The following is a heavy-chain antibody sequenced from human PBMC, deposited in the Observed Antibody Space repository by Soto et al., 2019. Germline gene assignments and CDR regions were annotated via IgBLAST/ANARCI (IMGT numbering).Heavy chain of an antibody. V-gene: IGHV4-34*01. CDR3: AKGTLTPDGWFDP. J-gene: IGHJ5*02. CDR2: ISHSGST. D-gene: IGHD2-8*01. Sequence: PSETLSLTCSFHCRSLIGYYWSWIRQPPGKGLEWIGEISHSGSTNNNASLKSRVTMTVDTSKNQFSLKMNSVTAADTAVYYCAKGTLTPDGWFDPWGQGTLVTVS. CDR1: CRSLIGYY.